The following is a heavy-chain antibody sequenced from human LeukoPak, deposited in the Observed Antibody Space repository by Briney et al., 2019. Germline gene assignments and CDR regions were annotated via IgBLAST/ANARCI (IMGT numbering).Heavy chain of an antibody. V-gene: IGHV1-8*01. Sequence: GASVKVSCKAPGYTFTSYDINWVRQATGQGLEWMGWMNPNSGNTGYAQKFQGRVTMTRNTSINTAYMELSSLRSEDTAAYYCARAPEWGKSNFYYYMDVWGKGTTVTVSS. D-gene: IGHD1-26*01. CDR3: ARAPEWGKSNFYYYMDV. CDR2: MNPNSGNT. CDR1: GYTFTSYD. J-gene: IGHJ6*03.